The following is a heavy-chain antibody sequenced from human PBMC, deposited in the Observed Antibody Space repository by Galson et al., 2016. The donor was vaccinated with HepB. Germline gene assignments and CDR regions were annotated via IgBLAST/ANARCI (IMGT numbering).Heavy chain of an antibody. CDR3: AVGGTILEWPLSDY. CDR1: GFTFDDYA. D-gene: IGHD3-3*01. V-gene: IGHV3-9*01. Sequence: SLRLSCAASGFTFDDYAMHWVRQAPGKGLEWVSGTSWNSGNICPADSVKGRFTISRDNAKNSLHLQMNRLRAEDTALYYCAVGGTILEWPLSDYWGQGTLVTVSS. J-gene: IGHJ4*02. CDR2: TSWNSGNI.